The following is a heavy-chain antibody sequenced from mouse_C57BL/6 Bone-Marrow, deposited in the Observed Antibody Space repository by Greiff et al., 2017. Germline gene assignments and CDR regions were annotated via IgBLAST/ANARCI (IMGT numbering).Heavy chain of an antibody. CDR3: ARSGYYGSSYVGFAY. D-gene: IGHD1-1*01. Sequence: EVQLVESGGGLVQPGGSLSLSCAASGFTFTDYYMSWVRQPPGKALEWLGFIRNKATGYTTEYSASVKGRFTISSDNSQSILYLQMNALRAEDSATYYGARSGYYGSSYVGFAYWGQGTLVTVSA. CDR2: IRNKATGYTT. J-gene: IGHJ3*01. V-gene: IGHV7-3*01. CDR1: GFTFTDYY.